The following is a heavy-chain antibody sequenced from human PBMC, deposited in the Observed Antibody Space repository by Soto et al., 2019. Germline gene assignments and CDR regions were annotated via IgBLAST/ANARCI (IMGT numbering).Heavy chain of an antibody. D-gene: IGHD6-13*01. J-gene: IGHJ1*01. CDR2: ISGYNGNT. CDR1: GYTFTNYG. V-gene: IGHV1-18*01. CDR3: AKERDGSSGSSAEYLQH. Sequence: QVHLVQSGAEVKGPGASLKVSCKASGYTFTNYGIHWVRQAPGQGLEWMGWISGYNGNTNYAQHLQGRGTMTRDTSTNTAYMELRSLRSDDTAVYYCAKERDGSSGSSAEYLQHWGQSTMVTVSS.